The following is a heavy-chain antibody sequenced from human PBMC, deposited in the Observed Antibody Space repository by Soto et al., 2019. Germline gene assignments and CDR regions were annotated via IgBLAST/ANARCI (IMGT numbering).Heavy chain of an antibody. D-gene: IGHD4-17*01. CDR1: GGSISSYY. Sequence: PSETLSLTCTVSGGSISSYYWSWIRQPPGKGLEWIEYIYYSGSTNYNPSLKSRVTISVDTSKNQFSLKLSSVTAADTAVYYCAREVHDYGGKAPKWFDPWGQGTLVTVSS. CDR3: AREVHDYGGKAPKWFDP. V-gene: IGHV4-59*01. J-gene: IGHJ5*02. CDR2: IYYSGST.